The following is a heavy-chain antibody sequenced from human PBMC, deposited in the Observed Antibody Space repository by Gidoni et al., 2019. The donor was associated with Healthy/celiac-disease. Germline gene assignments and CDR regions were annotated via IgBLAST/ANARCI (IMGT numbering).Heavy chain of an antibody. CDR1: GFTFSSYA. J-gene: IGHJ4*02. CDR2: ISGSSGST. V-gene: IGHV3-23*01. CDR3: AKDPGMITFGGVIDEGY. D-gene: IGHD3-16*02. Sequence: EVQLLESGGGLVQPGGSLRLSCAASGFTFSSYAMSWVRQAPGKGLEWVSAISGSSGSTYYADSVKGRFTISRDNSKNTLYLQMNSLRAEDTAVYYCAKDPGMITFGGVIDEGYWGQGTLVTVSS.